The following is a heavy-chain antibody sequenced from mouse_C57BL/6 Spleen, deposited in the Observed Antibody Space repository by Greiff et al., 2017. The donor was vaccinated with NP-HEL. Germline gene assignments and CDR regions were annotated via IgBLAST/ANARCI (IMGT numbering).Heavy chain of an antibody. J-gene: IGHJ3*01. D-gene: IGHD1-1*01. CDR1: GYAFSSSL. Sequence: VQLRQSGPELVKPGASVKISCKASGYAFSSSLMNWVKQRPGQGLEWIGRIYPGDGDTNYNGKFKGKATLTADKSSSTAYMQLSSLTSEDSAVYFCARGDYYGRRPFDYWGQGTLVTVSA. CDR2: IYPGDGDT. V-gene: IGHV1-82*01. CDR3: ARGDYYGRRPFDY.